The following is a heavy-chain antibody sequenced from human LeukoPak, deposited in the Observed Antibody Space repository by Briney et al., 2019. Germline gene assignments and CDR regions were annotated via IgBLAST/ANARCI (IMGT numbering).Heavy chain of an antibody. D-gene: IGHD2-2*01. CDR1: VFTFDDYG. CDR2: INWNGGST. J-gene: IGHJ4*02. Sequence: PGGSLRLSCAASVFTFDDYGMGWVRQAPGKGLEWVSGINWNGGSTGYADSVKGRFTISRDNAKNSLYLQMNSLRAEDTALYYCATHDCSSTSCFSYWGQGTLVTVSS. CDR3: ATHDCSSTSCFSY. V-gene: IGHV3-20*04.